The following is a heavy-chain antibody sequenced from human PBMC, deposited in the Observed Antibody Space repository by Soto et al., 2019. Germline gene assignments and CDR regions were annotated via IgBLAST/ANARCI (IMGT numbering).Heavy chain of an antibody. V-gene: IGHV3-23*01. CDR2: ISGSGGST. CDR1: GFTFSSYA. Sequence: GGSLRLSCAASGFTFSSYAMSWVRQAPGKGLEWVSAISGSGGSTYYADSVKGRFTISRDNSKNTLYLQMNSLRAEDTAVYYCARIAYCGGDCSGPYYFDYWGQGTLVTVSS. D-gene: IGHD2-21*02. J-gene: IGHJ4*02. CDR3: ARIAYCGGDCSGPYYFDY.